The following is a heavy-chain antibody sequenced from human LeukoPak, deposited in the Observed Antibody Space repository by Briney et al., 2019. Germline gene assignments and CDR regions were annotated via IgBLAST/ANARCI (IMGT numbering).Heavy chain of an antibody. CDR2: ISGSGGST. D-gene: IGHD2-2*01. Sequence: GGSLRLSCAASGFTFSSYAMSWVRQAPGKGLEWVSAISGSGGSTYYADSVKGRFTISRDNSKYTLYLQVNSLRAEDTAIYYCAKKRVLVVPAADFDYWGQGTLVTVSS. V-gene: IGHV3-23*01. CDR1: GFTFSSYA. CDR3: AKKRVLVVPAADFDY. J-gene: IGHJ4*02.